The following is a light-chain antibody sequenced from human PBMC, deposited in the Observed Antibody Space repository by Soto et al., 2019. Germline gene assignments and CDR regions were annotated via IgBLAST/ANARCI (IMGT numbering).Light chain of an antibody. J-gene: IGLJ2*01. V-gene: IGLV3-21*02. CDR3: QVWDTSTDHVL. CDR2: DDN. CDR1: NIGITI. Sequence: SSVLTQPPSVSVAPGQTARITCGGNNIGITIVHWYQQKPGQAPVLVVYDDNDRPSGIPERFSGSNSGNTATLTISRVEAGDGADYYCQVWDTSTDHVLFGGGTKLTVL.